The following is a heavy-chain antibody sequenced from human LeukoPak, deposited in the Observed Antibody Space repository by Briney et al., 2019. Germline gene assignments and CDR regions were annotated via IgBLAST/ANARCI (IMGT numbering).Heavy chain of an antibody. Sequence: SQTLSLTCAISGDTVSSNTTAWNWIRPSPSSGLEWLGRTYYSSKWYNDYAVSVKSRITINPDTSTYQFSLQLNSVTLADTSVYYCASAPILEWLPAPDWYYYGMDVWGQGTTVTVSS. D-gene: IGHD3-3*01. J-gene: IGHJ6*01. V-gene: IGHV6-1*01. CDR3: ASAPILEWLPAPDWYYYGMDV. CDR2: TYYSSKWYN. CDR1: GDTVSSNTTA.